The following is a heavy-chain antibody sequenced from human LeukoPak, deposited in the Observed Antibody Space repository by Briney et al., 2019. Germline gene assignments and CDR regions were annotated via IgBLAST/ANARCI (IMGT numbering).Heavy chain of an antibody. D-gene: IGHD6-13*01. CDR3: ARGAQASSSWYLDY. J-gene: IGHJ4*02. CDR1: GYTFTGYY. V-gene: IGHV1-2*06. Sequence: ASVKVSCKASGYTFTGYYMHWVRQAPGQGLEWMGRINPKSGGTYYAEKFQGRVTMAMHTSISTAYMELSRLRSDDTAVYYCARGAQASSSWYLDYWGQGTLVSVSS. CDR2: INPKSGGT.